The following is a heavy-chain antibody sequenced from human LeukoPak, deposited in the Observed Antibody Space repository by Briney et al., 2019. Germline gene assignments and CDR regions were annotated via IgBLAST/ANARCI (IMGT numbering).Heavy chain of an antibody. CDR3: TKYSSSSNNYYGMDV. V-gene: IGHV3-30*18. J-gene: IGHJ6*02. Sequence: GRSLRLSCAASGFTFSNYGMHWVRQAPGKELEWVAIISNDGSNKYYADSVKGRFTISRDNSKNTLYLQMNSLRAEDTAVYYCTKYSSSSNNYYGMDVWGQGTTVTVSS. CDR2: ISNDGSNK. D-gene: IGHD6-13*01. CDR1: GFTFSNYG.